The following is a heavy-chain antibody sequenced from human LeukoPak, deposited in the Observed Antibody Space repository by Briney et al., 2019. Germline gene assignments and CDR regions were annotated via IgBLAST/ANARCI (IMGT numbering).Heavy chain of an antibody. D-gene: IGHD6-19*01. CDR2: INNDGSST. J-gene: IGHJ4*02. CDR3: ATYISDGGY. CDR1: GFTFSSYW. V-gene: IGHV3-74*01. Sequence: PGGSLRLSCAASGFTFSSYWTHWVRQAPGKGLVWVSLINNDGSSTSYADSVKGRFTISRDNAKNTLYLQMNSLRAEDTAVYYCATYISDGGYWGQGTLVTVSS.